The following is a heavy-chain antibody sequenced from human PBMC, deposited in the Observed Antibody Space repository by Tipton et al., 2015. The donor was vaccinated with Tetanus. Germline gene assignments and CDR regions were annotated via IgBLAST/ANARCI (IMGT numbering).Heavy chain of an antibody. CDR1: GGFSSGDYY. D-gene: IGHD1-1*01. CDR2: INQRGTT. V-gene: IGHV4-34*01. J-gene: IGHJ5*02. CDR3: AILPKHWQAPRGAP. Sequence: TLSLTCTVSGGFSSGDYYWSWIRQPPGGGLEWIGEINQRGTTYNPSLNRRATISVDSSATELSLSLSSVTAADTAVYFCAILPKHWQAPRGAPWGQGVLVTVSS.